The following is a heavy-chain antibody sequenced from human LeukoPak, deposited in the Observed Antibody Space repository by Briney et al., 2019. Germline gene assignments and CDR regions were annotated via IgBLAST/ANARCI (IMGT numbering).Heavy chain of an antibody. Sequence: SETLSLTCTVSGGSISSSSYSWGWLRQPPGKGLEWIGSIYYSGSTYYNPSLKSRVTISVDTSKNQFSLKLSSVTAADTAVYYCARLSTPPASLRYFDWLPDGTVRRLPNYFDYWGQGTLVTVSS. J-gene: IGHJ4*02. D-gene: IGHD3-9*01. CDR3: ARLSTPPASLRYFDWLPDGTVRRLPNYFDY. CDR2: IYYSGST. CDR1: GGSISSSSYS. V-gene: IGHV4-39*01.